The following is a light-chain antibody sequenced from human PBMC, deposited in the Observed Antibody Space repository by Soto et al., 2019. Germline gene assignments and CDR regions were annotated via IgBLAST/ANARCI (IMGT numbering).Light chain of an antibody. J-gene: IGKJ5*01. CDR2: AES. Sequence: AIQMTQSPSSLSASVGDRVTITCRASQGIRIDLAWFQQKPGKAPKLLIYAESSLQSGDPSKLSGSGSGAYFSLTIAGRQPEDFATYYCQQDYEYPVTFGQGTRME. CDR1: QGIRID. CDR3: QQDYEYPVT. V-gene: IGKV1-6*02.